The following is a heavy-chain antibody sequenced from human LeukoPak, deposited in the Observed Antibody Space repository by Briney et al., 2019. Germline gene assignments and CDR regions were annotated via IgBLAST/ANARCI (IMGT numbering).Heavy chain of an antibody. D-gene: IGHD3-10*01. J-gene: IGHJ6*03. Sequence: PGGSLRLSCAAPGFTASDYYISWIRQAPGKGLEWVSYISISGSTTYYTDCVKGRFTISRDNAKNSLYLQKNSLRAEDTAMYYCARVRPGYYYGSGSRSWYYYYYMDVWGKGTTVTISS. V-gene: IGHV3-11*01. CDR3: ARVRPGYYYGSGSRSWYYYYYMDV. CDR1: GFTASDYY. CDR2: ISISGSTT.